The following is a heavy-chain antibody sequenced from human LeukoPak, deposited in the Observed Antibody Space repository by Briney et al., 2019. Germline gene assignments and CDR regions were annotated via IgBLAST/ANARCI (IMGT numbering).Heavy chain of an antibody. V-gene: IGHV4-39*02. CDR2: IFYSGKT. CDR1: GDSISSSDYY. CDR3: SRLTHSYYADTAGYYPYYYMDV. Sequence: PSETLSLTCTVSGDSISSSDYYWGWIRQSPGKGLEWIGRIFYSGKTFYNPSLKSRVTMSVDTSKNLFSLRLNSVAAADTAVYYCSRLTHSYYADTAGYYPYYYMDVWGEGATVTVSS. D-gene: IGHD3-22*01. J-gene: IGHJ6*03.